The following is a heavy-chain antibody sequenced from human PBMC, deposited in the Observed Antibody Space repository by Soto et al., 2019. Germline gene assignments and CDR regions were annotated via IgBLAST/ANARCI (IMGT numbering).Heavy chain of an antibody. CDR1: AGSISRSDYY. CDR3: AREQWMPRQWYFEC. Sequence: SETLSLTCTLAAGSISRSDYYTGWIREPPGKWLECLGSIYSSGGTSYNPSLKSRVTISVDTSKHQFSLNLSSVTAADTAVYYCAREQWMPRQWYFECWGRGTLGTVAS. J-gene: IGHJ4*02. D-gene: IGHD6-19*01. V-gene: IGHV4-39*01. CDR2: IYSSGGT.